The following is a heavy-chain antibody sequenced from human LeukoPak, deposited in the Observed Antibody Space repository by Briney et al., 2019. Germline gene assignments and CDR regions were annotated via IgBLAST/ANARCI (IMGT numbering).Heavy chain of an antibody. CDR2: ISGSGGST. V-gene: IGHV3-23*01. CDR3: AKGTMVRGVHEFDY. Sequence: GGTLRLSCAASGFTFSSYGMSWVRQAPGKGLEWVSAISGSGGSTYYADSVKGRFTISRDNSKNTLYLQMNSLRAEDTAVYYCAKGTMVRGVHEFDYWGQGTLVTVSS. CDR1: GFTFSSYG. D-gene: IGHD3-10*01. J-gene: IGHJ4*02.